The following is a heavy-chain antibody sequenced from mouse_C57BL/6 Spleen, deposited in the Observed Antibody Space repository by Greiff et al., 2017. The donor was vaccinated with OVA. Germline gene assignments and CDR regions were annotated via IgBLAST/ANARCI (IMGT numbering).Heavy chain of an antibody. J-gene: IGHJ2*01. CDR1: GYTFTSYW. CDR3: ARDTTVDGFDY. Sequence: VQLQQPGAELVKPGASVKMSCQASGYTFTSYWITWVKQRPGQGLEWIGDIYPGSGSTNYNEKFKSTATLTVDTSSSTAYMQLSSLTSEDSAVYYCARDTTVDGFDYWGQGTTLTVSS. V-gene: IGHV1-55*01. CDR2: IYPGSGST. D-gene: IGHD1-1*01.